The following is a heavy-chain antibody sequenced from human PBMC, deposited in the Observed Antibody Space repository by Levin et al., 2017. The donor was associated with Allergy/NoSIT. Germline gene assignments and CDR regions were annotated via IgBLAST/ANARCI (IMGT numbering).Heavy chain of an antibody. CDR3: ARDRGTMVGGVIYYNMDG. Sequence: GGSLRLSCAASGFTVSSNYMSWVRQAPGKGLEWVSVIYSGGSTYYADSVKGRFTISRDNSKNTLYLQMNSLRAEDTAVYYCARDRGTMVGGVIYYNMDGWGKGTTVTVSS. V-gene: IGHV3-53*01. D-gene: IGHD3-10*01. CDR1: GFTVSSNY. CDR2: IYSGGST. J-gene: IGHJ6*03.